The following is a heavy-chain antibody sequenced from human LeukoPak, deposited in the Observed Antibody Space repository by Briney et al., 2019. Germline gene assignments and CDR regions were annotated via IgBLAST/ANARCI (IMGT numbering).Heavy chain of an antibody. CDR3: ARDREQQLVGFDY. J-gene: IGHJ4*02. Sequence: SETLSLTCTVSGYSISSGYYWGWIRQPPGKGLEWIGSIYHSGSTYYNPSLKSRVTISVDTSKNQFPLKLRSVTAADTAVYYCARDREQQLVGFDYWGQGTLVTVSS. CDR1: GYSISSGYY. D-gene: IGHD6-13*01. V-gene: IGHV4-38-2*02. CDR2: IYHSGST.